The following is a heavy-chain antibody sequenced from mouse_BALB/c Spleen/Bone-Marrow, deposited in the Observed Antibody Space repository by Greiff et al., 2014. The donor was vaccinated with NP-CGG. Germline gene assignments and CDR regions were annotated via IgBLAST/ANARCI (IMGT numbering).Heavy chain of an antibody. Sequence: QVHVKQSGPELVKPGASVKMSCKASGYTFTDYVISWVKQRTGQGLEWIGEIYPKSVDTYYSEKFKGKATLTADKSSNTAYMQLSSLTSEDSAVYFCARSGYTNYWYFDVWGAGTTVTVSS. CDR2: IYPKSVDT. V-gene: IGHV1-81*01. CDR3: ARSGYTNYWYFDV. D-gene: IGHD1-1*01. CDR1: GYTFTDYV. J-gene: IGHJ1*01.